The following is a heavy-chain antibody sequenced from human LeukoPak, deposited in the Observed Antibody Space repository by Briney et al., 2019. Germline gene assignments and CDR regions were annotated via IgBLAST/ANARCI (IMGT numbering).Heavy chain of an antibody. CDR2: ISAYNGNT. Sequence: ASVKVSCKASGYTFTSYGISWVRQAPGQGLEWMGWISAYNGNTNYAQKLQGRVAMTTDTSTSTAYMELRSLRSDDTAVYYCARENYGSGRDRAFDIWGQGTMVTVSS. D-gene: IGHD6-19*01. J-gene: IGHJ3*02. V-gene: IGHV1-18*01. CDR3: ARENYGSGRDRAFDI. CDR1: GYTFTSYG.